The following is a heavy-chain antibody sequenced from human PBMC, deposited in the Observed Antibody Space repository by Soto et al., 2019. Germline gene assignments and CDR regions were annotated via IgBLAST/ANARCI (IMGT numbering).Heavy chain of an antibody. D-gene: IGHD3-3*01. CDR1: GFTFSSYP. V-gene: IGHV3-23*01. J-gene: IGHJ4*02. Sequence: GGSLRLSCAASGFTFSSYPMSWVRQAPGKGLEWVSAISGSGGSTYYADSVKGRFTISRDNSKNTLYLQMNSLRAEDTAVYYCANDMFRIFGVVNGPFDYWGQGTLVTVSS. CDR3: ANDMFRIFGVVNGPFDY. CDR2: ISGSGGST.